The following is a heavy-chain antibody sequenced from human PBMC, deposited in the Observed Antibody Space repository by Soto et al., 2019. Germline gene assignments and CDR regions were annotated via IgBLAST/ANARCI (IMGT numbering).Heavy chain of an antibody. CDR1: GYTFTSYG. CDR3: ARWRAAAVYPFDY. V-gene: IGHV1-18*01. D-gene: IGHD6-13*01. CDR2: ISAYNGNT. J-gene: IGHJ4*02. Sequence: QVQLVQSGAEVKKPGASVKVSCKASGYTFTSYGISWVRQAPGQGLEWMGWISAYNGNTNYAQKLQGRVTITTDTSTNTADMELRSLRSDDTAVYYCARWRAAAVYPFDYWGQGTLVTVSS.